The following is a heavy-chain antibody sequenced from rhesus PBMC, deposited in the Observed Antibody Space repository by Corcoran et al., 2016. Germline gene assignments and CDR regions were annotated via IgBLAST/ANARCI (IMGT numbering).Heavy chain of an antibody. V-gene: IGHV4-65*01. CDR3: ARVPGYFEF. CDR1: GGSVSSSNW. J-gene: IGHJ1*01. Sequence: QVQLQESGPGLVKTSETLSLTCAVSGGSVSSSNWWSWLRQPPGKGLEWIGDISGSGGSTYYNPSLKSRVTISTDTSKNQFSLKLSSVTAADTAVYYCARVPGYFEFWGQGALVTVSS. CDR2: ISGSGGST.